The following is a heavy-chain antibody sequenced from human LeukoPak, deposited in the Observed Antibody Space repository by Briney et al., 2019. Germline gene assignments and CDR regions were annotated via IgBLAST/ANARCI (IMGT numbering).Heavy chain of an antibody. V-gene: IGHV4-30-2*01. CDR3: ARGEGFYGSGTTHFDY. Sequence: SQTLSLTCAVSGGSITSGAYAWSWIRQPPGKGLEWIGYIYRSGSTSYNPSLKSRLSITIDKSKNQFSLNLRSVTAADTAFYYCARGEGFYGSGTTHFDYWGQGTLATVSS. CDR1: GGSITSGAYA. D-gene: IGHD3-10*01. J-gene: IGHJ4*02. CDR2: IYRSGST.